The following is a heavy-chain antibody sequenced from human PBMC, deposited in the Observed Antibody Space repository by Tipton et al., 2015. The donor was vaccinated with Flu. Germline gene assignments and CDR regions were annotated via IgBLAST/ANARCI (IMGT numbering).Heavy chain of an antibody. D-gene: IGHD1-1*01. J-gene: IGHJ3*02. CDR3: VRSPNDEGRAFDI. CDR1: GGSISSYY. CDR2: IYTSGST. Sequence: TLSLTCIVSGGSISSYYWSWIRQPAGKGLEWIGRIYTSGSTNFSPSLKSRVTMSVDTSKNQFSLKLSSVTAADTAVYFCVRSPNDEGRAFDIWGQGTLVTVSS. V-gene: IGHV4-4*07.